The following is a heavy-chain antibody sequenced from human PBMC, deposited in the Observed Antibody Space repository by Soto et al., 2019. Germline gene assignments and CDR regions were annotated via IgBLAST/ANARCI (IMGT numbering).Heavy chain of an antibody. J-gene: IGHJ4*02. V-gene: IGHV5-51*01. CDR3: ARQTTVTTDFDY. D-gene: IGHD4-17*01. Sequence: EVQLVQSGGEVKKPGESLKISCKGSGYSFTGYWIAWVRQMPGKGLEYMGSIYPGDSDTRYSPSFQGQVTISADKSFTTAYLQWSSLKASDTAMYYCARQTTVTTDFDYWGQGTLVTVSS. CDR2: IYPGDSDT. CDR1: GYSFTGYW.